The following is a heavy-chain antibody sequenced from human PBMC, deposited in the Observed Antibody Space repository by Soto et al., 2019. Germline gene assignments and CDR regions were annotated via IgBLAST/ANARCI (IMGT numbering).Heavy chain of an antibody. V-gene: IGHV1-69*13. CDR2: IIPIFGTA. J-gene: IGHJ4*02. CDR1: GGTFSSYA. CDR3: ARLTLAHDSSGYHIFDY. D-gene: IGHD3-22*01. Sequence: SVKVSCKASGGTFSSYAISWVRQAPGQGLEWMGGIIPIFGTANYAQKFQGRVTITADESTSTAYLEWSSLKASDTAMYYCARLTLAHDSSGYHIFDYWGLGTLVTVSS.